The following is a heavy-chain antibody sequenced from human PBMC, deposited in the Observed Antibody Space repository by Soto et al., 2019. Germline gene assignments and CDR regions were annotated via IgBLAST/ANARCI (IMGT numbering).Heavy chain of an antibody. CDR3: ATLRNSARTPPY. CDR2: ISGSGGIT. J-gene: IGHJ4*02. Sequence: LRLSCAASRFTFSNYGMGRVRQTPGMGLEWVSGISGSGGITYYADSVKGRFTISRDNSKNTLYLQMNSLRAEDTAVYYCATLRNSARTPPYWGQGTLVTVS. V-gene: IGHV3-23*01. D-gene: IGHD2-15*01. CDR1: RFTFSNYG.